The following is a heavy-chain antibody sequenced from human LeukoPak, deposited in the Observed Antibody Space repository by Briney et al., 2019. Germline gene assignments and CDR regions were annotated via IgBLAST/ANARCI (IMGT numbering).Heavy chain of an antibody. D-gene: IGHD2-2*01. Sequence: GASVKVSCKASGYTFTSYGISWVRQAPGQGLEWMGWISAYNGNTNYAQKLQGRVTMTTDTSTSTAYMELRSLRSDDTAVYYCASSSDIVVVPAAPEDAFDIWGQGTMVTVSS. CDR2: ISAYNGNT. CDR1: GYTFTSYG. CDR3: ASSSDIVVVPAAPEDAFDI. V-gene: IGHV1-18*01. J-gene: IGHJ3*02.